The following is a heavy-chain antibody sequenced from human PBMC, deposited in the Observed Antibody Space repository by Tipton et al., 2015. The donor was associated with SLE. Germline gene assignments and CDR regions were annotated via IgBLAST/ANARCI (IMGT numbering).Heavy chain of an antibody. CDR1: GFTFSYYA. D-gene: IGHD3-22*01. V-gene: IGHV3-30-3*01. Sequence: SLRLSCAASGFTFSYYAMHWVRQAPGKGLEWVAVISFDGSNKFNADSVKGRFTISRDNSKNTLYLQMNSLRPEDTAVYYCARDAYDSSGYSNYYYYYMDDWGKGTTVTVSS. J-gene: IGHJ6*03. CDR3: ARDAYDSSGYSNYYYYYMDD. CDR2: ISFDGSNK.